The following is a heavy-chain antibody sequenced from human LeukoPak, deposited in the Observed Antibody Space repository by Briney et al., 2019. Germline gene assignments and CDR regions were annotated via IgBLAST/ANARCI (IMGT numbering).Heavy chain of an antibody. V-gene: IGHV1-2*02. D-gene: IGHD6-13*01. Sequence: GASVKVSCKASGYTFTGYYMHWVRQAPGQGLEWMGWINPNSGGTNYAQKFQGRVTMTRDTSISTAYMELSRLRSDDTAVYYCARGPSSRYSSSWYWEYYFDYWGQGTLVTVSS. CDR2: INPNSGGT. CDR1: GYTFTGYY. CDR3: ARGPSSRYSSSWYWEYYFDY. J-gene: IGHJ4*02.